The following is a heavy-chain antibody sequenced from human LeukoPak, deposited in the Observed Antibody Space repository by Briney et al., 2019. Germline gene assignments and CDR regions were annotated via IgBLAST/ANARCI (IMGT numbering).Heavy chain of an antibody. CDR3: AELGITMIGGV. CDR1: GFTFSSYW. D-gene: IGHD3-10*02. Sequence: GGSLRLSCAASGFTFSSYWMSWVRQAPGKGLGWVANIKQDGSEKYYADSVKGRFTISRDNAKNSLYLQMNSLRAEDTAVYYCAELGITMIGGVWGKGTTVTISS. J-gene: IGHJ6*04. V-gene: IGHV3-7*01. CDR2: IKQDGSEK.